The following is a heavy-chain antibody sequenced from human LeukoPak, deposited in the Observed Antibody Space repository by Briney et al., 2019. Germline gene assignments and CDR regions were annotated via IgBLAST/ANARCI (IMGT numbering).Heavy chain of an antibody. CDR3: AGRDVDYGDYVDY. J-gene: IGHJ4*02. D-gene: IGHD4-17*01. CDR2: IYYSGST. V-gene: IGHV4-39*01. CDR1: GGSISSSSYY. Sequence: PSETLSLTCTVSGGSISSSSYYWGWIRQPPGKGLEWIGSIYYSGSTYYNPSLKSRVTISVDTSKNQFSLKLSSVTAADTAVYYCAGRDVDYGDYVDYWDQGTLVTVSS.